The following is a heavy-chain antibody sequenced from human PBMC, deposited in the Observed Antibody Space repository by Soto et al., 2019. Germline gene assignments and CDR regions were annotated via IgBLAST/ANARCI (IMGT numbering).Heavy chain of an antibody. CDR2: IYYSGST. CDR1: GGSISSGGYY. Sequence: SETLSLTCSVSGGSISSGGYYWIWVRQHPGKGLEWIGYIYYSGSTYYNPSLKSRVTISEDTSKNQFSLNLTSVTAADTAVYYCARDYYGMDVWGQGTTVTVSS. J-gene: IGHJ6*02. CDR3: ARDYYGMDV. V-gene: IGHV4-31*03.